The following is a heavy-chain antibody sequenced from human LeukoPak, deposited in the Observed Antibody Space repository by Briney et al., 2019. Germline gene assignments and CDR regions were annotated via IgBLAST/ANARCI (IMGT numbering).Heavy chain of an antibody. D-gene: IGHD3-3*01. V-gene: IGHV1-69*04. J-gene: IGHJ3*02. Sequence: ASVKVSCKASGGTFSSYAISWVRQAPGQGLEWMGRIIPILGIANYAQKFQGRVTITADKSTSTAYMELSSLRSEDTAVYYCARSSTYYDFWSGSPVGAFDIWGQGTMATVSS. CDR2: IIPILGIA. CDR3: ARSSTYYDFWSGSPVGAFDI. CDR1: GGTFSSYA.